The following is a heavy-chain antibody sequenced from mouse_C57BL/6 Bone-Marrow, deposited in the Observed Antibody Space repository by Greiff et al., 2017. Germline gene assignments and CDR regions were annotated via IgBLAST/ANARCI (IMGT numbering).Heavy chain of an antibody. V-gene: IGHV1-82*01. J-gene: IGHJ3*01. CDR3: ARHYGSSPWFAY. D-gene: IGHD1-1*01. CDR2: IYPGDGDT. CDR1: GYAFSSSW. Sequence: VQLVESGPELVKPGASVKISCKASGYAFSSSWMNWVKQRPGKGLEWIGRIYPGDGDTNYNGKFKGKATLTADKSSSTAYMQLSSLTSEDSAVYFCARHYGSSPWFAYWGQGTLVTVSA.